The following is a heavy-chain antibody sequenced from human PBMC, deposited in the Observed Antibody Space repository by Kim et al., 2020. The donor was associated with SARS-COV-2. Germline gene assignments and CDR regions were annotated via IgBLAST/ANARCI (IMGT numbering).Heavy chain of an antibody. CDR3: ARVGYVYVWGSYRDYYYYYGMVV. D-gene: IGHD3-16*02. V-gene: IGHV3-11*05. J-gene: IGHJ6*02. CDR1: GFTFSDYY. CDR2: ISSSSSYT. Sequence: GGSLRLSCAVSGFTFSDYYMSWIRQAPGKGLEWVSYISSSSSYTNFADSVNGRFTISRDNAKNSLYLQMNSLRAEDTAVYYCARVGYVYVWGSYRDYYYYYGMVVKGQGPTVTVSS.